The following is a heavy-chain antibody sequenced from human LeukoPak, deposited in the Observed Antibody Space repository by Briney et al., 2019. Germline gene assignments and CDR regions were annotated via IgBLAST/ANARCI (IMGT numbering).Heavy chain of an antibody. Sequence: PSETLSLTCTVSGASISSSYWSWIRQPPGEGLEGIGYIYTSGNTNYNPSLQSRVTMSVGTSKNQFSLNLTSVTAGDTAVYYCARLQSYGSGRSYYMDVWAKGATVTVSS. CDR2: IYTSGNT. V-gene: IGHV4-4*09. CDR1: GASISSSY. J-gene: IGHJ6*03. D-gene: IGHD3-10*01. CDR3: ARLQSYGSGRSYYMDV.